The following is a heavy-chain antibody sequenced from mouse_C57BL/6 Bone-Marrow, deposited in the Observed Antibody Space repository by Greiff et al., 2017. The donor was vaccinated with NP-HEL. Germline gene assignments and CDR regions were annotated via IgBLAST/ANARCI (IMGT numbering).Heavy chain of an antibody. Sequence: VQLVESGPGLVAPSQSLSITCTVSGFSLTSYGVHWVRQPPGKGLEWLVVIWSDGSTTYNSALKSRLSISKDNSNSQVFLKMNSLQTDDTAMYYCARDGYYVGDYAMDYWGQGTSVTVSS. J-gene: IGHJ4*01. CDR1: GFSLTSYG. D-gene: IGHD2-3*01. CDR2: IWSDGST. V-gene: IGHV2-6*03. CDR3: ARDGYYVGDYAMDY.